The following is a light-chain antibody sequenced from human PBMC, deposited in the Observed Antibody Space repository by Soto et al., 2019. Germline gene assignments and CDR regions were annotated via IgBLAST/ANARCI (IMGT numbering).Light chain of an antibody. CDR3: GTWDSSLSAV. Sequence: QSVLTQPPSASGTPGQRVTISCSGSSSNIGSNTVNWYQQLPGTAPKLLIYDNNKRPSGIPDRFSGSKSGTSATLGITGLQTGDEADYYCGTWDSSLSAVFGTGTKLTVL. CDR1: SSNIGSNT. CDR2: DNN. J-gene: IGLJ1*01. V-gene: IGLV1-51*01.